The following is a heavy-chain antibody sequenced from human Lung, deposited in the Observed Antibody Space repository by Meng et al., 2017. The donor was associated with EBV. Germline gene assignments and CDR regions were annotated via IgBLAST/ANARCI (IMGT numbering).Heavy chain of an antibody. V-gene: IGHV4-4*02. CDR2: IYHSGST. J-gene: IGHJ4*02. Sequence: QLQGSGPGLVRLSGTLSLTCAVSGGSISSSNWWSWVRQPPGKGLEWIGEIYHSGSTNYNPSLKSRVTISVDKSKNQFSLKLSSVTAADTAVYYCASFPPPGKQWLVTDYWGQGTLVTVSS. CDR1: GGSISSSNW. CDR3: ASFPPPGKQWLVTDY. D-gene: IGHD6-19*01.